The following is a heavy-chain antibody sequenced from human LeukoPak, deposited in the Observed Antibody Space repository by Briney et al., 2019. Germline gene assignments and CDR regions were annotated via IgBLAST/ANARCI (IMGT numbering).Heavy chain of an antibody. CDR3: ARDRRDSGYDSSFDY. CDR2: IIPIFGTA. Sequence: ASVKVSCKASGYTFTSYYMHWVRQAPGQGLEWMGGIIPIFGTANYAQKFQGRVTITTDESTSTAYMELSSLRSEDTAVYYCARDRRDSGYDSSFDYWGQGTLVTVSS. CDR1: GYTFTSYY. V-gene: IGHV1-69*05. D-gene: IGHD5-12*01. J-gene: IGHJ4*02.